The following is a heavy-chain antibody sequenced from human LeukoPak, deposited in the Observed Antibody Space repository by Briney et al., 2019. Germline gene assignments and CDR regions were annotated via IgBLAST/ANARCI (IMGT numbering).Heavy chain of an antibody. CDR2: IYYSGST. D-gene: IGHD3-3*01. V-gene: IGHV4-61*05. CDR1: GGSISSSSYY. J-gene: IGHJ3*02. CDR3: GGKYYDFWSGYHDAFDI. Sequence: SETLSLTCTVSGGSISSSSYYWGWIRQPPGKGLEWIGYIYYSGSTNYNPSLKSRVTISVDTSKNQFSLKLSSVTAVDTAVYYCGGKYYDFWSGYHDAFDIWGQGTMVTVSS.